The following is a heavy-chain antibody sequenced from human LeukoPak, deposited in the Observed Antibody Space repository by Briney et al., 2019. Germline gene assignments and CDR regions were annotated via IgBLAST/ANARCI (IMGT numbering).Heavy chain of an antibody. V-gene: IGHV3-23*01. D-gene: IGHD2-15*01. Sequence: GGSLRLSCAASGFTFSSYAMSWVRQAPGKGLEWVSSISGSSGNTYYADSVKGRFTISRDNSKNTLYLQMNSLRAEDTAVYYCSKGVCSGGSCYQPPFDYWGQGTLVTVSS. J-gene: IGHJ4*02. CDR3: SKGVCSGGSCYQPPFDY. CDR2: ISGSSGNT. CDR1: GFTFSSYA.